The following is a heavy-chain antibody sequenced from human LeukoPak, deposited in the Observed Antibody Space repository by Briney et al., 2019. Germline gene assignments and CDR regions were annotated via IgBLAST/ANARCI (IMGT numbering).Heavy chain of an antibody. CDR2: TRSDGNDK. Sequence: GGSLRLSCAASGFTFSNYGMHWVRQAPGKGLEWVAFTRSDGNDKYYADSVKGRFTISRDNSKNMLYLQMNSLKAEDTAVYYCAGDFDYWGQGTLVTVSS. CDR3: AGDFDY. J-gene: IGHJ4*02. V-gene: IGHV3-30*02. CDR1: GFTFSNYG.